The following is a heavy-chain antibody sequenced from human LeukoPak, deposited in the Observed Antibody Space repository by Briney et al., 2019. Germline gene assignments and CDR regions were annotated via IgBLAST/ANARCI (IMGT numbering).Heavy chain of an antibody. CDR1: GFTFSNYW. D-gene: IGHD6-13*01. CDR2: VEKDGSGK. V-gene: IGHV3-7*01. CDR3: AREVATGTGAYNY. J-gene: IGHJ4*02. Sequence: GGSLRLSCAASGFTFSNYWMAWVRQAPGKGLEWVANVEKDGSGKNYVDSVKGRFIISRDNAKNSLYLQMNSLRVEDTAVYFCAREVATGTGAYNYWGQGTLATVSS.